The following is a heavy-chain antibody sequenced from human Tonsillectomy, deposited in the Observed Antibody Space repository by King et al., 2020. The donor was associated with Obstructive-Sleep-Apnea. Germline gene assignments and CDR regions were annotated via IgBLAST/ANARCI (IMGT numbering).Heavy chain of an antibody. CDR1: GGSIRSHY. V-gene: IGHV4-59*11. CDR3: ARGIGGLDY. Sequence: VQLQESGPGLVKPSETLSLTCTVSGGSIRSHYWSWIRQPPGKGLEWIGSIYYSGSTNYNPSLKSRVTMSADTSKNQFSLKLTSVTAADTAVYYCARGIGGLDYWGQGTLVTVSS. D-gene: IGHD3-16*01. CDR2: IYYSGST. J-gene: IGHJ4*02.